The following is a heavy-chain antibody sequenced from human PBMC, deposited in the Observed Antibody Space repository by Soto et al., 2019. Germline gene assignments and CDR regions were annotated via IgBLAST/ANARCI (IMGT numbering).Heavy chain of an antibody. CDR2: ISYDGSNK. Sequence: QVQLVESGGGVVQPGRSLRLSCAASGFTFSSYGMHWVRQAPGKGLEWVAVISYDGSNKYYADSVKGRFTISRDNSKNTLYLQMNSLRAEDTAVYYCAKKALLDYYYYYDMYVWGKGTTVTVSS. J-gene: IGHJ6*03. V-gene: IGHV3-30*18. CDR1: GFTFSSYG. CDR3: AKKALLDYYYYYDMYV. D-gene: IGHD1-1*01.